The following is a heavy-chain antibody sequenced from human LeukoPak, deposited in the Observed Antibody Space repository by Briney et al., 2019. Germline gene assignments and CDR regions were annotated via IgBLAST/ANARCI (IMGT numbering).Heavy chain of an antibody. CDR2: ISYDGSNK. CDR1: GFTFSSYA. J-gene: IGHJ3*02. CDR3: AKARDYDTFPDAFDI. D-gene: IGHD3-22*01. V-gene: IGHV3-30-3*01. Sequence: GGSLRLSCAASGFTFSSYAMHWVRQAPGKGLEWVAVISYDGSNKYYADSVKGRFTISRDNSKNTLYLQMNTLRADDTAIYHCAKARDYDTFPDAFDIWGQGTMVTVSS.